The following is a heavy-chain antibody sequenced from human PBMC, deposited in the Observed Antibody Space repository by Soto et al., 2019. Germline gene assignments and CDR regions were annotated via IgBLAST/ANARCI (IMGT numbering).Heavy chain of an antibody. CDR1: GGSISSGGYS. CDR3: ARYGSGSSVWFDP. D-gene: IGHD3-10*01. V-gene: IGHV4-30-2*01. CDR2: IYHSGST. J-gene: IGHJ5*02. Sequence: SETLSLTCAVSGGSISSGGYSWSWIRQPPGKGLEWIGYIYHSGSTYYNPSLKSRVTISVDRSKNQFSLKLSSVTAADTAVYYCARYGSGSSVWFDPWGQGTLVTVSS.